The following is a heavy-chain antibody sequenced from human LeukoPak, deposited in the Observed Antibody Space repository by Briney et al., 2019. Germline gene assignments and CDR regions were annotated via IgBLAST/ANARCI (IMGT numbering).Heavy chain of an antibody. CDR1: GLTFSSYG. CDR2: ISYDGSNK. J-gene: IGHJ6*04. CDR3: AKDDGSGSSHYYYGMDV. V-gene: IGHV3-30*18. Sequence: GRSLRLSCAASGLTFSSYGMHWVRQAPGKGLEWLAVISYDGSNKYYADSVKGRFTISRDNSKNTLYLQMNSLRAEDTAVYYCAKDDGSGSSHYYYGMDVWGKGTTVIVSS. D-gene: IGHD3-10*01.